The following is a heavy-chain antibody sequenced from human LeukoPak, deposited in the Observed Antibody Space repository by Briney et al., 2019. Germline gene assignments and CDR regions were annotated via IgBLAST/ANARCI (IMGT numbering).Heavy chain of an antibody. J-gene: IGHJ4*02. V-gene: IGHV3-23*01. CDR2: ISGSGGST. Sequence: GGSPRLSCAASGFTFSSYGMSWVRQAPGKGLEWVSAISGSGGSTYYADSVKGRFTISRDNSKNTLYLQMNSLRAEDTAVYYCAKDRAYDRIDYWGQGTLVTVSS. D-gene: IGHD3-22*01. CDR3: AKDRAYDRIDY. CDR1: GFTFSSYG.